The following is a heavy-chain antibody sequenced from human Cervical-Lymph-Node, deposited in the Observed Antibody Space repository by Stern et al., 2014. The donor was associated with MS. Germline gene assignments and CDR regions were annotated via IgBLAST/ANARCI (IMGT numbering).Heavy chain of an antibody. CDR1: GFTFSSYG. CDR2: ISYDGNKK. J-gene: IGHJ4*02. CDR3: AILMAYSSTSFDY. Sequence: MQLVESGGGVVQPGKSLTLSCAASGFTFSSYGMHWVRQAPGKGLEWVAVISYDGNKKYYADSLKGRFNISRDNSKNTVYLQMNSLRTADTAVYYCAILMAYSSTSFDYWGQGTLVIVSS. D-gene: IGHD6-13*01. V-gene: IGHV3-30*03.